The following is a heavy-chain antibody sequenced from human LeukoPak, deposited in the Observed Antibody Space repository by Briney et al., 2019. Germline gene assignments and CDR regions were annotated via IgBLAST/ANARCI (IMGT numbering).Heavy chain of an antibody. CDR1: GDSVSSNSAA. CDR2: TYYRSKWYN. V-gene: IGHV6-1*01. J-gene: IGHJ1*01. CDR3: ARGPYGSGYFAEYFQH. Sequence: SQTLSLTCAISGDSVSSNSAAWNWIRQSPSRGLEWLGRTYYRSKWYNDYAVSVKSRITINPDTSKNQFSLQLNSVTPEDTAVYYCARGPYGSGYFAEYFQHWGQGTLVTVSS. D-gene: IGHD3-10*01.